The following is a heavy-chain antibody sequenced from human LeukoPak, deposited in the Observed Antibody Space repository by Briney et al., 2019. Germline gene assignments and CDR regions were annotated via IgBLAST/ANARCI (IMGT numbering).Heavy chain of an antibody. CDR2: ISWNSGSI. CDR1: GFTFDDYA. D-gene: IGHD3/OR15-3a*01. Sequence: PGRSLRLSCAASGFTFDDYAMHWVRQAPGKGLEWGSGISWNSGSIGYADSVKGRFTIAKDNAKNSLYLQMNSLRAEDTAVYYCAKGSKAVIFTRDHCMDVWGKGSTVTISS. J-gene: IGHJ6*03. CDR3: AKGSKAVIFTRDHCMDV. V-gene: IGHV3-9*01.